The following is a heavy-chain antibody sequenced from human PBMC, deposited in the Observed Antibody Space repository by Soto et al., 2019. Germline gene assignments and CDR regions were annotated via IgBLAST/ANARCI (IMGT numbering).Heavy chain of an antibody. V-gene: IGHV1-46*01. Sequence: ASVKVSCKASGYTFTSYYMHWVRQAPGQGLEWMGIINPSGGSTSYAQKFQGRVTMTRDTSTSTVYMELSSLRSDDTAVYYCARENHLPQEAAAGIYSYYGMDVWGQGTTVTVSS. J-gene: IGHJ6*02. D-gene: IGHD6-13*01. CDR1: GYTFTSYY. CDR3: ARENHLPQEAAAGIYSYYGMDV. CDR2: INPSGGST.